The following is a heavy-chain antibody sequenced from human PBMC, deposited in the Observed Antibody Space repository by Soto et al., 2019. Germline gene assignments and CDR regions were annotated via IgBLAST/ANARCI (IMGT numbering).Heavy chain of an antibody. CDR3: ARGPPEDFWSGASPFDP. D-gene: IGHD3-3*01. V-gene: IGHV4-34*01. CDR1: GLSFSGYY. Sequence: SDTLSLTCAFYGLSFSGYYWSWIRQPPGKGLEWIGEINHSGSTNYNPSLKSRVTISVDTSKNQFSLKLSSVTAADTAVYYCARGPPEDFWSGASPFDPWGQGTLVTVSS. J-gene: IGHJ5*02. CDR2: INHSGST.